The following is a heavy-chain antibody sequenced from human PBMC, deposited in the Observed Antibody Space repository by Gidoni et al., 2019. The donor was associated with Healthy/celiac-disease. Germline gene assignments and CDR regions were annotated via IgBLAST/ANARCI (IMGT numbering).Heavy chain of an antibody. CDR1: GFTFSSYA. D-gene: IGHD3-10*01. V-gene: IGHV3-23*01. J-gene: IGHJ6*02. Sequence: EVQLLESGGGLVQPGGSLRLSCAAAGFTFSSYAMSWVRQAPGKGLEWVSAIRGSGGSTYYADSVKGRFTISRDNSKNTLYLQMNSLRAEDTAVYYCATRFGELFGYYYYGMDVWGQGTTVTVSS. CDR2: IRGSGGST. CDR3: ATRFGELFGYYYYGMDV.